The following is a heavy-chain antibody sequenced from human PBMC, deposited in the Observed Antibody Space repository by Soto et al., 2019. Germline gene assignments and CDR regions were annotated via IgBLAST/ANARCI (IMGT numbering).Heavy chain of an antibody. V-gene: IGHV3-30*04. CDR1: GFTFSSYA. D-gene: IGHD3-10*01. J-gene: IGHJ6*02. Sequence: GGSLRLSCAASGFTFSSYAMHWVRQAPGKGLEWVAVISYDGSNKYYADSVKGRFTISRDNSKNTLYLQMNSLRAEDTAVYYCAGGAYYGSGSDYKNYYYGMDVWGQGTMVTVSS. CDR2: ISYDGSNK. CDR3: AGGAYYGSGSDYKNYYYGMDV.